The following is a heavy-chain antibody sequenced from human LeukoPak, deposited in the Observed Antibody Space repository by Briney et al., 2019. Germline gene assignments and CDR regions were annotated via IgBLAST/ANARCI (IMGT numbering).Heavy chain of an antibody. CDR1: GFTFSSYS. V-gene: IGHV3-48*01. Sequence: GGSLRLSCAASGFTFSSYSMNWVRQAPGKGLEWVSYISSSSSTIYYAAPVKGRFTISRDNAKNSLYLQMNSLRAEDTAVHYCARARPYCGGDCPFDYWGQGTLVTVSS. J-gene: IGHJ4*02. CDR3: ARARPYCGGDCPFDY. D-gene: IGHD2-21*01. CDR2: ISSSSSTI.